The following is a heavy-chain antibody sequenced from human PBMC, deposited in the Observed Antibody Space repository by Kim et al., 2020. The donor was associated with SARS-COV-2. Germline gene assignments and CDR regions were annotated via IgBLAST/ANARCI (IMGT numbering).Heavy chain of an antibody. CDR3: AADIGYCSGGSCYPRRWFDP. Sequence: SVKVSCKASGFTFTSSAMQWVRQARGQRLEWIGWIVVGSGNTNYAQKFQERVTITRDMSTSTAYMELSSLRSEDTAVYYCAADIGYCSGGSCYPRRWFDPWGQGTLVTVSS. CDR2: IVVGSGNT. D-gene: IGHD2-15*01. V-gene: IGHV1-58*02. J-gene: IGHJ5*02. CDR1: GFTFTSSA.